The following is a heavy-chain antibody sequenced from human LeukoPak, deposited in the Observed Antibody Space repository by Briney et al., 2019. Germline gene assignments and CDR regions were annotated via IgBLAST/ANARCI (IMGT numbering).Heavy chain of an antibody. CDR1: GGSISSYY. Sequence: TPSETLSLTCTVSGGSISSYYWSWIRQPPGKGLEWIGYIYYSGSTNYNPSLKSRVTISVDTSKNQFSLKLSSVTAADTAVYYCARALVGMIVPQGWFDPWGQGTLVTVSS. V-gene: IGHV4-59*08. J-gene: IGHJ5*02. D-gene: IGHD3-22*01. CDR3: ARALVGMIVPQGWFDP. CDR2: IYYSGST.